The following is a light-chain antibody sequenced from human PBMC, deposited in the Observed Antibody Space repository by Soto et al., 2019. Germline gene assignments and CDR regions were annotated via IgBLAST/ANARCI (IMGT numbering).Light chain of an antibody. CDR3: AAWDDSLNGVV. J-gene: IGLJ2*01. Sequence: QPVLTQPPSVSEAPRQRVTISCSGSSSNIGNNGVNWYQQLPGKAPKLLIYYDDLLPSGVSDRFSGSKSGTSASLAISGLQSEDEADYYCAAWDDSLNGVVFGGGTKVTVL. CDR2: YDD. CDR1: SSNIGNNG. V-gene: IGLV1-36*01.